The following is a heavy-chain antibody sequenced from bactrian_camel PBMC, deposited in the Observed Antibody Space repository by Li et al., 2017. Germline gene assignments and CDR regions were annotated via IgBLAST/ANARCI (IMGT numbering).Heavy chain of an antibody. D-gene: IGHD4*01. J-gene: IGHJ4*01. CDR2: TDNAGNA. Sequence: HVQLVESGGGSVQAGGSLKLACAVSGNTYKNICMGWFRQAPGKEREGVAFTDNAGNAKYADSVRGRFTVSKDNAENTLYLQMESLKTEDTAVYYCINRRASYYSTFVPVSQGTQVTVS. CDR1: GNTYKNIC. V-gene: IGHV3S53*01.